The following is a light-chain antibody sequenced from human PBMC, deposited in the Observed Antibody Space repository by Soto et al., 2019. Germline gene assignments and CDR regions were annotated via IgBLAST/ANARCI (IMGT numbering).Light chain of an antibody. CDR3: SSHAGSINLV. Sequence: QSVLTQPPSASGSPGQSVTISCTGTSSDVGAYNYVSWYQQHPGKVPRLMIYEVSKRPSGVPDRFSGSKSDNTASLTVSGLQAEDEADYYCSSHAGSINLVFGGGTKLTVL. CDR2: EVS. J-gene: IGLJ2*01. CDR1: SSDVGAYNY. V-gene: IGLV2-8*01.